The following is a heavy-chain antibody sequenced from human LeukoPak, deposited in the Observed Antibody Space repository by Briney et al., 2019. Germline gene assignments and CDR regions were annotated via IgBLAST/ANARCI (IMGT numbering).Heavy chain of an antibody. V-gene: IGHV4-39*07. Sequence: SETLSLTCTVSGGSISSSSYYWGWIRQPPGKGLEWIGSIYYSGSTYYNPALKSRVTISVDTSKNQFSLKLSSVTAADTAVYYCARRDVNRILDSGYDLYYFDYWGQGTLVTVSS. CDR3: ARRDVNRILDSGYDLYYFDY. CDR1: GGSISSSSYY. D-gene: IGHD5-12*01. J-gene: IGHJ4*02. CDR2: IYYSGST.